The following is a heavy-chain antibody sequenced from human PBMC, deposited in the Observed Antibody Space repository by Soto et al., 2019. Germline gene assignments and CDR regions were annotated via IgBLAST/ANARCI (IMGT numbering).Heavy chain of an antibody. CDR1: GFPFSPYT. V-gene: IGHV3-30*14. CDR3: ARGAIVGVNDVFDV. J-gene: IGHJ3*01. D-gene: IGHD1-26*01. Sequence: PGGSLRFSCAASGFPFSPYTMHWVRQAPGQGLEWVAVISYDGTNQYYADSVKGRFIISRDNSNNTLSLQMHSLKSEDTAVYFCARGAIVGVNDVFDVWGQGTMVTV. CDR2: ISYDGTNQ.